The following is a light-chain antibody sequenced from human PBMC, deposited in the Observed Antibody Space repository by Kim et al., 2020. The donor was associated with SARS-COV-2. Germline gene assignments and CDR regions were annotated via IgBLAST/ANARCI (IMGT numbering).Light chain of an antibody. V-gene: IGLV3-1*01. CDR2: RDN. Sequence: VSPGQTARLTCSGDKLGDKCASWYQQKPGQPPVLVIYRDNKRPSGIPERFSGSNSGNTATLTISGTQSMDEADYYCQAWDSSVHVVFGGGTQLTVL. J-gene: IGLJ2*01. CDR1: KLGDKC. CDR3: QAWDSSVHVV.